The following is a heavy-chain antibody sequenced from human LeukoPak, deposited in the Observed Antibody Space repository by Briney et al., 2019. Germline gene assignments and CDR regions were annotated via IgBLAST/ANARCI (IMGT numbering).Heavy chain of an antibody. Sequence: SETLSLTCTVSGGSINNYYWSWIRQPPGKGLEWIGYIFYNGSTNYNPSLKSRLTISVDTSKNQFSLKLNSVTAADTAVYYCARQHGGNLPMLDWGQGTLVTVSS. CDR2: IFYNGST. J-gene: IGHJ4*02. V-gene: IGHV4-59*08. CDR3: ARQHGGNLPMLD. CDR1: GGSINNYY. D-gene: IGHD4-23*01.